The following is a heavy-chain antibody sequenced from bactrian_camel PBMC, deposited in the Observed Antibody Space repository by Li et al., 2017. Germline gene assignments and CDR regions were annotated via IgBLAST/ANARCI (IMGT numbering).Heavy chain of an antibody. V-gene: IGHV3S53*01. D-gene: IGHD3*01. CDR3: AATSRKCLSAPSPGIYNQ. CDR2: IDSDGST. CDR1: GDTASVAC. Sequence: HVQLVESGGDLVQPGGSLRLSCAASGDTASVACIGWFRQAPGKEREGVAAIDSDGSTSYADSVKGRFTISQDNAKNTLYLQMNSLKPDDTAMYYCAATSRKCLSAPSPGIYNQWGQGTQVTVS. J-gene: IGHJ4*01.